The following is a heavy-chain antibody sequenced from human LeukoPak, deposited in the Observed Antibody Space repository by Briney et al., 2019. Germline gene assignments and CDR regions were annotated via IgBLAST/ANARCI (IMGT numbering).Heavy chain of an antibody. J-gene: IGHJ6*03. CDR2: IIPIFGTA. D-gene: IGHD1-7*01. CDR3: ARWGSNWNYGYYYYYYMDV. Sequence: SVKVSCKASGGTFSSYAISWVRQAPGQGLEWIGGIIPIFGTANYAQKFQGRVTITADKSTSTAYMELSSLRSEDTAVYYCARWGSNWNYGYYYYYYMDVWSKGTTVTVSS. V-gene: IGHV1-69*06. CDR1: GGTFSSYA.